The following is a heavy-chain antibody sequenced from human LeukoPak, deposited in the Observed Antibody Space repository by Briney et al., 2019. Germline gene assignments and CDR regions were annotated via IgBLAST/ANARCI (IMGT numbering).Heavy chain of an antibody. CDR3: ARDRNSGSSLDI. J-gene: IGHJ3*02. D-gene: IGHD6-6*01. CDR2: INPNSGFT. Sequence: ASVKVSCKASGYPFTGYYLHWVRQAPGQGLEWMGWINPNSGFTNYAQNFQGRVTMTRDTSISTAYMELSSLKSDDTAVYYCARDRNSGSSLDIWGQGTMLTVSS. CDR1: GYPFTGYY. V-gene: IGHV1-2*02.